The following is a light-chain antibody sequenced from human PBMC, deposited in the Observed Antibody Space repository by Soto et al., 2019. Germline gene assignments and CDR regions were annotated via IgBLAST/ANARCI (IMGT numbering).Light chain of an antibody. Sequence: DIVMTQSPDSLAVSLGERATINCKSSQSVLYSSNNKNYLAWYQQRPGQPPNLLIYWASTRESGVPDRFSGSGSATDFTLTISSLQAEDVAVYYCQQYYSSPWTFGQGTKVDIK. CDR3: QQYYSSPWT. CDR2: WAS. CDR1: QSVLYSSNNKNY. V-gene: IGKV4-1*01. J-gene: IGKJ1*01.